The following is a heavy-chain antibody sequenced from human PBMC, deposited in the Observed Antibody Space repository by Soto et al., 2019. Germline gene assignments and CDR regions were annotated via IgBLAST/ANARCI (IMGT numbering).Heavy chain of an antibody. CDR3: ARQKYGPFDY. V-gene: IGHV4-30-4*08. J-gene: IGHJ4*02. CDR2: INHSGST. Sequence: SETLSLTCTVSGGSISSGDYYWSWIRQPPGKGLEWIGEINHSGSTNYNPSLKSRVTISVDRSKNQFSLKLSSVTAADTAVYYCARQKYGPFDYWGQGTLVTVSS. D-gene: IGHD3-10*01. CDR1: GGSISSGDYY.